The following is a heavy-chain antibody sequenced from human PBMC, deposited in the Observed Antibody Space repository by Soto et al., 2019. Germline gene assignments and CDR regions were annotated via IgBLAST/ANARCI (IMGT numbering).Heavy chain of an antibody. CDR3: ARGSGYDSSGYYFWVYYYGMDV. V-gene: IGHV1-18*01. CDR1: GYTFTSYG. CDR2: ISAYNGNT. D-gene: IGHD3-22*01. Sequence: ASVKVSCKASGYTFTSYGISWVRQGPVQVLEWLGWISAYNGNTNYAQKLQGRVTMTTDTSTSTAYMELRSLRSDDTAVYYCARGSGYDSSGYYFWVYYYGMDVWGQGTTVTVSS. J-gene: IGHJ6*02.